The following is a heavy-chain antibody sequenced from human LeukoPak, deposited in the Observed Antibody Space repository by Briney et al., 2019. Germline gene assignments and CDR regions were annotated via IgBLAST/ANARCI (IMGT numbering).Heavy chain of an antibody. CDR2: IYSGGST. J-gene: IGHJ6*02. V-gene: IGHV3-53*01. CDR1: GFTVSSNY. Sequence: GGSLRLSCAASGFTVSSNYMSWVRQAPGKGLEWVSVIYSGGSTYYADSVKSRFTISRDNSKNTLYLQMNSLRAEDTAVYYCARDHVVPAASISYYYGMDVWGQGTTVTVSS. CDR3: ARDHVVPAASISYYYGMDV. D-gene: IGHD2-2*01.